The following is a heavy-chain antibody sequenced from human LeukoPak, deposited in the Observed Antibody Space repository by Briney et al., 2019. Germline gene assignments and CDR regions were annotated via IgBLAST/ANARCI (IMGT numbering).Heavy chain of an antibody. J-gene: IGHJ4*02. V-gene: IGHV4-39*07. CDR1: GGSISSSSYY. Sequence: SETLSLTCTVSGGSISSSSYYWGWIRQPPGKGLEWIGSIYYSGSTYYNPSLKSRVTISVDTSKNQFSLKLSSVTAVDTAVYYCARDHIAVAGDFDYWGQGTLVTVSS. D-gene: IGHD6-19*01. CDR2: IYYSGST. CDR3: ARDHIAVAGDFDY.